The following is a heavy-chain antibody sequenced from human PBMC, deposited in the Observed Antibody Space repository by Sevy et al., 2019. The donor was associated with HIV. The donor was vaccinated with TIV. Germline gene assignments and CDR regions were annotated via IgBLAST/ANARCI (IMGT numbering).Heavy chain of an antibody. J-gene: IGHJ4*02. V-gene: IGHV4-59*13. Sequence: SETLSLTCTVSGGSISSYCCNWIRQSPGKGLEWIGYKCHTGITNYNPSLKSRVTISLDTSRNQFSLRLSSVTAADTAVYYCARAGHSYGLFDYWGQGTLVTVSS. D-gene: IGHD5-18*01. CDR1: GGSISSYC. CDR3: ARAGHSYGLFDY. CDR2: KCHTGIT.